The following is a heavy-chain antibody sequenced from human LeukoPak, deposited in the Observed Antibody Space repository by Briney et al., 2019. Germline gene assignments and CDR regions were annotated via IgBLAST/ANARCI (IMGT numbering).Heavy chain of an antibody. CDR1: GFTFSSYG. J-gene: IGHJ5*01. CDR2: IRPDGDNK. D-gene: IGHD3-10*01. V-gene: IGHV3-30*02. CDR3: ARARRSGGITLIRGVKDRGWFDS. Sequence: GGSLRLSCAASGFTFSSYGMHWVRQAPGKGLEWVAFIRPDGDNKYYADSVKGRFTISRDNSKDTLYLQMNSLRAEDTAVHYCARARRSGGITLIRGVKDRGWFDSWGQGTLVTVSS.